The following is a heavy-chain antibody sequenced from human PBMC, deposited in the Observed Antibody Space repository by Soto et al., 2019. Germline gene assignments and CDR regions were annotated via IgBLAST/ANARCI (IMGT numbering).Heavy chain of an antibody. D-gene: IGHD3-22*01. Sequence: ASVKVSCKASGYAFSDYNIHWVRQAPGQGLQWMGEVNPNRGTAGYAEIFQGRVSMSRNPSTRTVYMVLTSLTPEDTAIYFCARIASPGKTFFAYWGQGTLVTVSS. J-gene: IGHJ4*02. CDR1: GYAFSDYN. CDR3: ARIASPGKTFFAY. V-gene: IGHV1-46*01. CDR2: VNPNRGTA.